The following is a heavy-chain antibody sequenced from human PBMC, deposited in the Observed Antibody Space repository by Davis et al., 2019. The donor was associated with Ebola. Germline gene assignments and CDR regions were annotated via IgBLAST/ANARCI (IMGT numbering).Heavy chain of an antibody. Sequence: ASVKVSCKASGYTFTTFGISWVRQAPGQGLEWMGWITAYNGNTKYAQNLQGRVTMTTDTSTSTAYMELRSLRSGDTAVYYCARDQGHYSNFNYWGQGTLVTVSA. D-gene: IGHD4-11*01. V-gene: IGHV1-18*01. J-gene: IGHJ4*02. CDR2: ITAYNGNT. CDR3: ARDQGHYSNFNY. CDR1: GYTFTTFG.